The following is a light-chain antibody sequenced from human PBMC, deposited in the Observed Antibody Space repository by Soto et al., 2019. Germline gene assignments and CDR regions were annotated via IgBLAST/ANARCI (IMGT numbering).Light chain of an antibody. V-gene: IGLV2-8*01. CDR3: SSYGDNGVVV. J-gene: IGLJ2*01. Sequence: QSALTQPPSASGSPGQSVTISCTGTSSDVGGYDFVSWYQHHPGRAPKLMIFDVRKRPSGVPARFSGSKSGDTASLTVSGLQAEDEADYYCSSYGDNGVVVFGGGTKLTVL. CDR1: SSDVGGYDF. CDR2: DVR.